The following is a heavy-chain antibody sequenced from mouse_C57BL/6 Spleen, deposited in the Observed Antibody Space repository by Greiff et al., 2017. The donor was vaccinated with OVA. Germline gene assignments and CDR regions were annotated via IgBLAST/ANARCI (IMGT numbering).Heavy chain of an antibody. Sequence: VQLQQPGAELVKPGASVKLSCKASGYTFTSYWMHWVKQRPGRGLEWIGRIDPNSGGTKYNVKFKSKATLTVDKPSSTAYMQLSSLTSEDSAVYYCAMVTTVVEDYFDYWGQGTTLTVSS. CDR3: AMVTTVVEDYFDY. D-gene: IGHD1-1*01. CDR2: IDPNSGGT. V-gene: IGHV1-72*01. CDR1: GYTFTSYW. J-gene: IGHJ2*01.